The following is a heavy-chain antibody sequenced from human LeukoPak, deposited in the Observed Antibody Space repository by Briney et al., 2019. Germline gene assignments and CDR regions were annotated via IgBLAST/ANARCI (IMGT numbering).Heavy chain of an antibody. CDR2: ISSSSSTM. D-gene: IGHD1-26*01. Sequence: PGGSLRLSCAASGFTFSSYSMNWVRQAPGKGLEWVSYISSSSSTMYYADSVKGRFTISRDNAKNSLYLQMNSLRAEDTAVYYCASARAFVVGTSVFDYWGQGTPVTVSS. CDR1: GFTFSSYS. CDR3: ASARAFVVGTSVFDY. V-gene: IGHV3-48*04. J-gene: IGHJ4*02.